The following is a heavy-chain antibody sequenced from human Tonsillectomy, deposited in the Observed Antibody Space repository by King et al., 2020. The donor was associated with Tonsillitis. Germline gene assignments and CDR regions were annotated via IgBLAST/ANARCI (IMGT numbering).Heavy chain of an antibody. D-gene: IGHD2-2*02. V-gene: IGHV3-11*01. CDR1: GFAFSDYY. J-gene: IGHJ4*02. CDR2: ISSGGSIT. CDR3: ASCTIPSRRGFYFDL. Sequence: VQLVESGGGLVKPGGSLRLSCEASGFAFSDYYMSWIRQAPGKGLEWVSYISSGGSITYFADSVKGRFTIFRDNANSSLFLQMNSLRAEDTAVYYCASCTIPSRRGFYFDLWGQGALVTVSS.